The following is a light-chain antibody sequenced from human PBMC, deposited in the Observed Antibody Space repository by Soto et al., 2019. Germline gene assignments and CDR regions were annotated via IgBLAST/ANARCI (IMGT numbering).Light chain of an antibody. CDR1: QSISSW. J-gene: IGKJ3*01. CDR3: QQYNSYSFT. CDR2: KAS. Sequence: DIPMTQSPSTLSASVGDRVTITCRASQSISSWLAWYQQKAGKAPKLLIYKASSLESGVPSRFSGSGSGTDFTLTISSLQPDDFATYYCQQYNSYSFTFGPGTKVDIK. V-gene: IGKV1-5*03.